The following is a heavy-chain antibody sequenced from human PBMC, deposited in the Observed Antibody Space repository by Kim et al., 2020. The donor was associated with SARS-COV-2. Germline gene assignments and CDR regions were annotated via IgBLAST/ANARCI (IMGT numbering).Heavy chain of an antibody. CDR2: IIPILGIA. Sequence: SVKVSCKASGGTFSSYAISWVRQAPGQGLEWMGRIIPILGIANYAQKFQGRVTITADKSTSTAYMELSSLRSEDTAVYYCARDGFVGHYDYWGQGTLVTVSS. CDR3: ARDGFVGHYDY. J-gene: IGHJ4*02. V-gene: IGHV1-69*04. CDR1: GGTFSSYA. D-gene: IGHD1-26*01.